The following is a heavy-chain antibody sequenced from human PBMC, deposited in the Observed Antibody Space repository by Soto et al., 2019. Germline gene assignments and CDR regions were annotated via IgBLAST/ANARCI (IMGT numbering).Heavy chain of an antibody. J-gene: IGHJ4*02. CDR3: AREAHAGGWYYFDY. D-gene: IGHD6-19*01. CDR1: GGSISSYY. V-gene: IGHV4-59*01. CDR2: IYYSGST. Sequence: QVQLQESGPGLVKPSETLSLTCTVSGGSISSYYWSWIRQPPGKGLEWIGYIYYSGSTNYNPSLKSRVTXXVXTXKNQLSLKLSSVTAADTAVYYCAREAHAGGWYYFDYWGQGTLVTVSS.